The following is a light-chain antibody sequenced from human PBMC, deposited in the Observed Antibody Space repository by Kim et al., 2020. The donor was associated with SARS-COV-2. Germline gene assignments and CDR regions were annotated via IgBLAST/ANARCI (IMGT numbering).Light chain of an antibody. CDR3: NSRDNSGNHVV. CDR2: GKN. Sequence: SSELTQDPAVSVALGQTVRITCQGDSLRSYYASWYQQKPGQAPVLVIYGKNNRPSGIPDRFSGSSSGNTASLTITGAQAEDEADYYCNSRDNSGNHVVFGGGTKVTVL. V-gene: IGLV3-19*01. J-gene: IGLJ2*01. CDR1: SLRSYY.